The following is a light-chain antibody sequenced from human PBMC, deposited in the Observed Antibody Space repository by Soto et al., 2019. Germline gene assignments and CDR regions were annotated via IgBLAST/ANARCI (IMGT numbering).Light chain of an antibody. CDR3: SSYTDTSTFV. Sequence: QSALTQPASVSGYLGQSITISCTGTSSDVGGYIYVSWYQHHPGRAPKLLIYEVNIRPSGVSSHFSGSKSGNTASLTIAGLQAEDEADYYCSSYTDTSTFVFGTGTKVTVL. CDR2: EVN. V-gene: IGLV2-14*01. J-gene: IGLJ1*01. CDR1: SSDVGGYIY.